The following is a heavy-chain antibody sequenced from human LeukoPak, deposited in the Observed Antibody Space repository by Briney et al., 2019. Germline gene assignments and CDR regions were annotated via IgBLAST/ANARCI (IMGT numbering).Heavy chain of an antibody. Sequence: SETLSLTCTVSGGSISSTTYHWSWIRQPPGKGLEWIGSIYHSGSTYYNPSLKSRVTMSVHTSKNQFSLNLTSVTAADTAVYYCVRDLGLAVAGYNWFDPWGQGTLVTVSS. J-gene: IGHJ5*02. CDR2: IYHSGST. CDR1: GGSISSTTYH. CDR3: VRDLGLAVAGYNWFDP. D-gene: IGHD6-19*01. V-gene: IGHV4-39*07.